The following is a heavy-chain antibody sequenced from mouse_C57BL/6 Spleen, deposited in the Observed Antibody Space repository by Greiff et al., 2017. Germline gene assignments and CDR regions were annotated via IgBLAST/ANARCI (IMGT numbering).Heavy chain of an antibody. Sequence: QVKLQQPGAELVKPGDSVKVSCKASGYTFTNYWLHWVKQRPGQGLEWIGRIHPSDSDTNYNPKFKGKATLTVDKSSSTAYIQLSSLTSADAAVYYCAIWGNYGFAYWGQGTLVTVSA. V-gene: IGHV1-74*01. CDR1: GYTFTNYW. CDR3: AIWGNYGFAY. D-gene: IGHD2-1*01. CDR2: IHPSDSDT. J-gene: IGHJ3*01.